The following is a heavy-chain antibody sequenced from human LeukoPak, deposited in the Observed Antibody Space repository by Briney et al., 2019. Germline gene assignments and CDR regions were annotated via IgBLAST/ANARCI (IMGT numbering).Heavy chain of an antibody. Sequence: PSQTLSLTCTVSGGSISSGSYYWSWIRQPAGKGLEWIGRIYTSGSTYCNPSLKSRVTISVDRSKNQFSLKLSSVTAADTAVYYCAREKNIVVVPAAMGTAFDIWGQGTMVTVSS. J-gene: IGHJ3*02. D-gene: IGHD2-2*01. CDR3: AREKNIVVVPAAMGTAFDI. CDR2: IYTSGST. CDR1: GGSISSGSYY. V-gene: IGHV4-61*02.